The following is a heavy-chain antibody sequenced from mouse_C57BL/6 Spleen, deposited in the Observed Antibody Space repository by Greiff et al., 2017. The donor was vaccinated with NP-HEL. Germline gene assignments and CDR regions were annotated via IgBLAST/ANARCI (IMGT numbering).Heavy chain of an antibody. CDR3: ARRDYDGGAWFAY. CDR2: ISDGGSYT. Sequence: EVMLVESGGGLVKPGGSLKLSCAASGFTFSSYAMSWVRQTPEKRLEWVATISDGGSYTYYPDNVKGRFTISRDNAKNNLYLQMSHLKSEDTAMYYCARRDYDGGAWFAYWGQGTLVTVSA. J-gene: IGHJ3*01. CDR1: GFTFSSYA. V-gene: IGHV5-4*03. D-gene: IGHD2-4*01.